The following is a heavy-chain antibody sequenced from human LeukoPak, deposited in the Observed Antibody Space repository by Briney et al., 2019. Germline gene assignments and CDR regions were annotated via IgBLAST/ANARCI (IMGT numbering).Heavy chain of an antibody. J-gene: IGHJ3*02. CDR1: GGAITDSNYY. V-gene: IGHV4-39*01. D-gene: IGHD1-26*01. CDR2: IYYNGKT. Sequence: PSETLSLTCTVSGGAITDSNYYWGWIRQPPGEGLEWIGNIYYNGKTFYNESVKSRVTISVDTSKNQFSLKLSSVTAADTALFYCARYSGSHYAFDIWGQGTMVTVSP. CDR3: ARYSGSHYAFDI.